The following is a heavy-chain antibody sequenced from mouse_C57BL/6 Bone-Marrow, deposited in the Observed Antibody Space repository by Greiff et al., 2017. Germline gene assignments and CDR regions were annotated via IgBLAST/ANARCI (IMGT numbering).Heavy chain of an antibody. CDR3: APITTVVPCFDY. Sequence: EVQLQESVAELVRPGASVKLSCTASGFNIKNTYMHWVKQRPEQGLEWIGRIDPANGNTKYAPKFQVKATITADTSSNTAYLQLSSLTSEDTAIYYCAPITTVVPCFDYWGQGTTLTVSS. CDR1: GFNIKNTY. J-gene: IGHJ2*01. V-gene: IGHV14-3*01. D-gene: IGHD1-1*01. CDR2: IDPANGNT.